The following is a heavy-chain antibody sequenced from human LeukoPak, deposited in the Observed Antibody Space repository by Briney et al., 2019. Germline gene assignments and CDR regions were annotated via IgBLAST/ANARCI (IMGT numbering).Heavy chain of an antibody. V-gene: IGHV3-53*01. CDR3: ARAGGQFYYGSGTTGGYFDY. CDR2: VYSGGAT. J-gene: IGHJ4*02. Sequence: GGSLRLSCAVSGFTFSTNYMTWVRQAPGKGLEWVSDVYSGGATYYADSVKGRFTIYRDISNNIVYLQMNSLRAEDTAVYYCARAGGQFYYGSGTTGGYFDYWGQGTLVTVSS. CDR1: GFTFSTNY. D-gene: IGHD3-10*01.